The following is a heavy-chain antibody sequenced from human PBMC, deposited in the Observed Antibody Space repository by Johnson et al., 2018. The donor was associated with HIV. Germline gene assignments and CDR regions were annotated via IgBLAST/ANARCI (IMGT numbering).Heavy chain of an antibody. J-gene: IGHJ3*02. CDR2: INWNGGNT. CDR1: GFTFDDFG. D-gene: IGHD3-22*01. CDR3: ARKLSYYDITGYYGDAFDI. Sequence: VQLVESGGGVVQPGGSLRLSCAASGFTFDDFGMSWVRQAPGKGLEWVSGINWNGGNTNYADSVKGRFTISRDNAKNSLYLQMNSLRAEDTALYYCARKLSYYDITGYYGDAFDIWGKGTMVTVSS. V-gene: IGHV3-20*04.